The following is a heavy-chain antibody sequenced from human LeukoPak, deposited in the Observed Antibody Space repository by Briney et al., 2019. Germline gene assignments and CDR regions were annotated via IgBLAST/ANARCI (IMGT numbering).Heavy chain of an antibody. CDR3: ARGLEYFQH. CDR2: IYTSGST. V-gene: IGHV4-61*02. Sequence: SETLSLTCTVSGGSISSGSYYWSWIRQPAGKGLEWIGRIYTSGSTNYNPSLKSRVTISVDTSKNQFPLKLSSVTAADTAVYYCARGLEYFQHWGQGTLVTVSS. J-gene: IGHJ1*01. CDR1: GGSISSGSYY. D-gene: IGHD5-12*01.